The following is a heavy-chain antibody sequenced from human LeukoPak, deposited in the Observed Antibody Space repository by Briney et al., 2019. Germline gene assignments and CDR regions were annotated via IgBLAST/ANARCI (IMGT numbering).Heavy chain of an antibody. D-gene: IGHD2-15*01. Sequence: SETLSLTCTVSGGSISSYYWSWIRQPPGKRLEWIGYIHYSGSTNYNPSLKSRVTISVDTSKNQFSLRLSSVTAADTAVYYCANGGYCSGTSCYPNWFDPWGQGTLVTVSS. V-gene: IGHV4-59*13. CDR3: ANGGYCSGTSCYPNWFDP. CDR1: GGSISSYY. J-gene: IGHJ5*02. CDR2: IHYSGST.